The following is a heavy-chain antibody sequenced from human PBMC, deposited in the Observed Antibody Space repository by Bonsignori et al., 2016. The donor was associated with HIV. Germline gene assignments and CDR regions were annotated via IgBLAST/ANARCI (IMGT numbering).Heavy chain of an antibody. V-gene: IGHV4-61*02. CDR2: IFTNGNT. D-gene: IGHD2-21*01. J-gene: IGHJ4*02. Sequence: QVQLQGSGPGLVKPSQTLSLTCTVSGGSISSGFYYWSWIRQPAGKGLEWIGRIFTNGNTAHNPSLKSRVTISVDTSKNQFSLNPSSVTAADTAVYYCARGEGDFWGQAMMVTVSS. CDR3: ARGEGDF. CDR1: GGSISSGFYY.